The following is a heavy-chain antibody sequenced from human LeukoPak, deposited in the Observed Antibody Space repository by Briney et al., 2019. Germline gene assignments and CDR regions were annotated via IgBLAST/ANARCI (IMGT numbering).Heavy chain of an antibody. CDR1: GYTFTSYG. Sequence: ASVKVSCKASGYTFTSYGISWVRQAPGQGLEWMGWISAYNGNTNYAQKLQGRVTMTTDTSTSTAYMELRSLRSEDTAVYYCARGPGVLWFGESPPYGFDIWGQGTMVTVSS. V-gene: IGHV1-18*01. D-gene: IGHD3-10*01. CDR3: ARGPGVLWFGESPPYGFDI. CDR2: ISAYNGNT. J-gene: IGHJ3*02.